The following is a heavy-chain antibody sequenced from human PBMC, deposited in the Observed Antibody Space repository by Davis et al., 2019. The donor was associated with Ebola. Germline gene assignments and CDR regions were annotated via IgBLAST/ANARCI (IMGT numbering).Heavy chain of an antibody. J-gene: IGHJ2*01. CDR3: AKDELRRTYSSGWLYWYFDL. CDR1: GFTFSSYA. D-gene: IGHD6-19*01. Sequence: GESLKISCAASGFTFSSYAMSWVRQAPGKGLEWVSAISGSGGSTYYADSVKGRFTISRDNSKNTLYLQMNSLRAEDTAVYYCAKDELRRTYSSGWLYWYFDLWGRGTLVTVSS. CDR2: ISGSGGST. V-gene: IGHV3-23*01.